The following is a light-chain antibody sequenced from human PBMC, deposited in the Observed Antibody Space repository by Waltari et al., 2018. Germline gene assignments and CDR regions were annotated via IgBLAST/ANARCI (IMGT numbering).Light chain of an antibody. J-gene: IGKJ5*01. V-gene: IGKV3-15*01. CDR3: QQYNRWPPIT. CDR2: GAF. CDR1: QGISDN. Sequence: EIVMTQPPSSLSVSPGERATLYCRASQGISDNLAWYQQKPGQAPRLLIYGAFTRATGIPARFSGSGSGTEFTLTISSLQSEDSAVYYCQQYNRWPPITFGQGTRLEIK.